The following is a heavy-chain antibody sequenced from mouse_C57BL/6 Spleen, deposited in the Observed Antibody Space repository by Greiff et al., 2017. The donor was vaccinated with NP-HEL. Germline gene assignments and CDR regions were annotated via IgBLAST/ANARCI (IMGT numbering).Heavy chain of an antibody. CDR3: TRKDVNLYFDY. J-gene: IGHJ2*01. CDR1: GYTFTDYE. CDR2: IDPETGGT. Sequence: VQLQQSGAELVRPGASVTLSCKASGYTFTDYEMHWVKQTPVHGLEWIGAIDPETGGTAYNQKFKGKAILTADKSSSTAYMELRSLTSEDSAVYYCTRKDVNLYFDYWGQGTTLTVSS. V-gene: IGHV1-15*01.